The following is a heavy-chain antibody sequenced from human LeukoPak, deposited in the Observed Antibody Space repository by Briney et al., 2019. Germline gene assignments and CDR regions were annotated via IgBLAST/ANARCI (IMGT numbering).Heavy chain of an antibody. D-gene: IGHD2-15*01. V-gene: IGHV5-10-1*01. Sequence: GESLRISCKGSGYSFTSYWISRVRQMPGKGLEWMGRIVPSDSYTTYCPSFQGHVTISADKSLSTAYLQWSSLKASDTAMYYCARGYCSGGSCYEQHIYYYYGMDVWGKGTTVTVSS. J-gene: IGHJ6*04. CDR3: ARGYCSGGSCYEQHIYYYYGMDV. CDR2: IVPSDSYT. CDR1: GYSFTSYW.